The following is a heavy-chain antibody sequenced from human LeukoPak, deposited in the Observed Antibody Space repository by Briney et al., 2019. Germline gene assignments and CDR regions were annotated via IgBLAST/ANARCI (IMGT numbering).Heavy chain of an antibody. CDR1: GFIFEDYG. V-gene: IGHV3-20*04. CDR3: ARGSSFHNY. D-gene: IGHD6-6*01. CDR2: INGNGGSR. Sequence: GGSLRLSCAASGFIFEDYGMTWVRQAPGKGLEWVSGINGNGGSRGYAASVEGRFTISRDNANNSLYLQMNSPRAEDTALYYCARGSSFHNYWGQGTLVTVSS. J-gene: IGHJ4*02.